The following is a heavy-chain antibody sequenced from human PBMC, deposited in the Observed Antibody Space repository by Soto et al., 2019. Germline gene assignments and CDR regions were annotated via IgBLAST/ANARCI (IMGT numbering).Heavy chain of an antibody. Sequence: SETLSLTCAVYGGSFSGYYWSWIRQPPGKGLEWIGEINHSGSTNYNPSLKSRVTISVDTSKNQFSLKLSSVTAADTAVYYCARLVAGGPYYYYYYGMDVWGQGTTVTVSS. J-gene: IGHJ6*02. D-gene: IGHD6-19*01. CDR3: ARLVAGGPYYYYYYGMDV. CDR2: INHSGST. CDR1: GGSFSGYY. V-gene: IGHV4-34*01.